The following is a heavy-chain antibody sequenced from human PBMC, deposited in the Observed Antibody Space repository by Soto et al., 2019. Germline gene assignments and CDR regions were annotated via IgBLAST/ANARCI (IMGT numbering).Heavy chain of an antibody. CDR2: IYYSGST. CDR3: ARQGYSSGWRPFYYYGMDV. CDR1: GGSISSSSYY. V-gene: IGHV4-39*01. J-gene: IGHJ6*02. Sequence: ETLSLTCTVSGGSISSSSYYWGWIRQPPGKGLEWIGSIYYSGSTYYNPSLKSRVTISVDMSKNQFSLKLSSVTAADTAVYYCARQGYSSGWRPFYYYGMDVWGQGTTVTVSS. D-gene: IGHD6-19*01.